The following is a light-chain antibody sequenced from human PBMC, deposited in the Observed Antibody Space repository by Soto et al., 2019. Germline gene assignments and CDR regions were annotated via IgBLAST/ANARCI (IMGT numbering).Light chain of an antibody. CDR3: QQYGSSQFT. CDR1: QIVNNNY. CDR2: DTS. J-gene: IGKJ3*01. Sequence: EIVLMQSPGTLSLSPWEGATLSCRASQIVNNNYLAWYQQRPGQAPTVLIFDTSRRATGVPDRFSGSGSGTDFTLRISRVEPDDFAVYYCQQYGSSQFTFGPGTKVNIK. V-gene: IGKV3-20*01.